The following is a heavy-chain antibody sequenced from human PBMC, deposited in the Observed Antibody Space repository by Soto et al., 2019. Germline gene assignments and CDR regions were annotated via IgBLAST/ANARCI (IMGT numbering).Heavy chain of an antibody. CDR2: IIPIFGTA. J-gene: IGHJ6*02. Sequence: QVQLVQSGAEVKKPGSSVKVSCKASGGTFSSYAISWVRQAPGQGLEWMGGIIPIFGTANYAQKFQGRVTITADESTSAAYMELSSLRSEDTAVYYCASYCSSTSCYLYYYGMDVWGQGTTVTVSS. CDR3: ASYCSSTSCYLYYYGMDV. D-gene: IGHD2-2*01. V-gene: IGHV1-69*01. CDR1: GGTFSSYA.